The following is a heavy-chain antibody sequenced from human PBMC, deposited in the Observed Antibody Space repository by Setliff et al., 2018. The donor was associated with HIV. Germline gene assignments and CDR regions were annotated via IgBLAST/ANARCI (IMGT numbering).Heavy chain of an antibody. CDR1: GVSLTGYH. D-gene: IGHD3-10*01. J-gene: IGHJ4*02. CDR3: ARSIYGSGTYPLDI. V-gene: IGHV4-4*07. Sequence: PSETLSLTCSVSGVSLTGYHWSWIRQSAGKGLEWIGRMCYTGATDYNPSLKSRVIMSMDTSKNQFSLKLTPVTAADTAVYYCARSIYGSGTYPLDIWGPGILVT. CDR2: MCYTGAT.